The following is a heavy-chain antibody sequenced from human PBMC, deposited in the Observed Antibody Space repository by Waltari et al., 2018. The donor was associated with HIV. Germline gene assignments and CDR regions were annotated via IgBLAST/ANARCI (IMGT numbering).Heavy chain of an antibody. J-gene: IGHJ2*01. CDR3: ARHALRVGAAYWNFDL. Sequence: QLQLQESAPGLVKPSETLSLTCTVSGGSVSRSSYSWGWIRQPPGKGLEWVGRIYYTGRAYYNPSLKSRVTISVDTSKNQFSLKVTSVTAADTAVYYCARHALRVGAAYWNFDLWGRGTLVTVSS. CDR2: IYYTGRA. CDR1: GGSVSRSSYS. V-gene: IGHV4-39*01. D-gene: IGHD1-26*01.